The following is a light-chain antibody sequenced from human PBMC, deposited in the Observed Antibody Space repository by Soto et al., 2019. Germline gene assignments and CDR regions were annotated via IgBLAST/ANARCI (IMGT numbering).Light chain of an antibody. CDR1: SSDVGGYNY. CDR3: SSYTSSTRV. CDR2: DVS. V-gene: IGLV2-14*01. Sequence: QSVLTQPASVSGSPGQSITISCTGTSSDVGGYNYVSWYQQHPGKAPKLMIYDVSNRPSGVSNRFSGSKSGNTDSLTISGLQAEDEADYYCSSYTSSTRVFGGGTKLTVL. J-gene: IGLJ3*02.